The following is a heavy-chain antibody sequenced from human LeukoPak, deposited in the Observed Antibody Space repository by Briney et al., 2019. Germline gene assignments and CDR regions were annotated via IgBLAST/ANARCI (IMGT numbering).Heavy chain of an antibody. J-gene: IGHJ6*03. Sequence: PSETLSLTCAVYGGSFSGYYWSWIRQPPGKGLEWIGEINHSGSTNYNPSLKSRVTISVHTSKNQFSLRLSSVTAADTAVYYCALYDPDYYYVDVWGKGTTVTVSS. CDR2: INHSGST. D-gene: IGHD2-2*02. V-gene: IGHV4-34*01. CDR1: GGSFSGYY. CDR3: ALYDPDYYYVDV.